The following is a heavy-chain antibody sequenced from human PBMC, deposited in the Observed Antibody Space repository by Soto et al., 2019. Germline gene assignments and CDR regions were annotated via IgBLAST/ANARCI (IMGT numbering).Heavy chain of an antibody. CDR3: ARVFFGITFGGVIVHWFDP. CDR2: IYYSGST. CDR1: AGSISSYY. V-gene: IGHV4-59*01. J-gene: IGHJ5*02. D-gene: IGHD3-16*02. Sequence: SETLSLTCTVSAGSISSYYWIWIRQPPGKGLEWIGYIYYSGSTNYNPSLKSRVTISVDTSKNQFSLKLSSVTAADTAVYYCARVFFGITFGGVIVHWFDPWGQGTLVTVS.